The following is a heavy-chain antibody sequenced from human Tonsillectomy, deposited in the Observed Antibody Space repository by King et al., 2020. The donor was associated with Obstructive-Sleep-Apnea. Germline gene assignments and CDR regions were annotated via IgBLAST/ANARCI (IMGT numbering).Heavy chain of an antibody. CDR2: IYYSGST. CDR1: GGSISSGGYY. Sequence: PLQESGPGLVKPSQTLSLTCTVSGGSISSGGYYWRWIRQHPGKGLEWIGYIYYSGSTYYNPSLKSRVTISVDTSKNQFSLKLSSVTAADTAVYYCARAGLPVRTQYYFDYWGQGTLVTVSS. V-gene: IGHV4-31*03. D-gene: IGHD1-1*01. CDR3: ARAGLPVRTQYYFDY. J-gene: IGHJ4*02.